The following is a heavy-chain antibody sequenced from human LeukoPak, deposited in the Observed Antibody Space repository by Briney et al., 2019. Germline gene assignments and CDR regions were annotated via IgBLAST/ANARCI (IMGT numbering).Heavy chain of an antibody. CDR3: ARVASYDFWGGYYTFDY. D-gene: IGHD3-3*01. V-gene: IGHV4-59*01. CDR2: IYYSGST. J-gene: IGHJ4*02. Sequence: SETLSLTCTVSGGSISSYYWTWIRQPPGQGLEWIGYIYYSGSTNYNPSLKSRVTISVDTSKNQFSLKLSSVTAADTAVYYCARVASYDFWGGYYTFDYWGQGTLVTVSS. CDR1: GGSISSYY.